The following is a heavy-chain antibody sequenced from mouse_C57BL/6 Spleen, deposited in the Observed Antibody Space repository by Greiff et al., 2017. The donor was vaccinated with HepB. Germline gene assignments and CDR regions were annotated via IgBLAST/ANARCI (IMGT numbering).Heavy chain of an antibody. CDR3: ARPPYYGSSRDWYFDV. V-gene: IGHV1-18*01. CDR1: GYTFTDYN. D-gene: IGHD1-1*01. CDR2: INPNNGGT. J-gene: IGHJ1*03. Sequence: EVQLQQSGPELVKPGASVKIPCKASGYTFTDYNMDWVKQSHGKSLEWIGDINPNNGGTIYNQKFKGKATLTVDKSSSTAYMELRSLTSEDTAVYYCARPPYYGSSRDWYFDVWGTGTTVTVSS.